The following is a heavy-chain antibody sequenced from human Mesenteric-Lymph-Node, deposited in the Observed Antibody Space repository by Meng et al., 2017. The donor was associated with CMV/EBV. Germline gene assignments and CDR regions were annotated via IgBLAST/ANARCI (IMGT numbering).Heavy chain of an antibody. V-gene: IGHV2-5*01. CDR3: AHRQDCDGTGPGPKYYCFDY. J-gene: IGHJ4*02. CDR1: GFSLSTYEEA. Sequence: SGPTLVTPTQTLTLTCTFSGFSLSTYEEAVGWIRQPPGKALAWLALIYWIGDQRYRPSLKSRVTITKDTTKNQVVLTMTNMDPVDTATHYCAHRQDCDGTGPGPKYYCFDYWGQGTLVTVSS. D-gene: IGHD1-7*01. CDR2: IYWIGDQ.